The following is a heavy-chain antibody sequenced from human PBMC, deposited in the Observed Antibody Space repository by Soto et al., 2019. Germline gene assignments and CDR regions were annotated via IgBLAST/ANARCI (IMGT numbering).Heavy chain of an antibody. D-gene: IGHD2-15*01. V-gene: IGHV3-30-3*01. CDR1: GVTFSSYA. J-gene: IGHJ3*01. Sequence: GGSLRLSCAASGVTFSSYAMHWVRQAPGKGLEWVAVISYDGSNKYYADSVKGRFTISRDNSKNTLYLQMNSLRAEDTAVYYCAREYGIGGAVFDFWGQGTMVTVSS. CDR2: ISYDGSNK. CDR3: AREYGIGGAVFDF.